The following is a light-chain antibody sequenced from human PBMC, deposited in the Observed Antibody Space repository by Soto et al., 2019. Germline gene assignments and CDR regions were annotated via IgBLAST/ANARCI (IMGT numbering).Light chain of an antibody. J-gene: IGKJ5*01. CDR2: DAS. CDR3: QQPTDWRDT. CDR1: QSIRRY. Sequence: EIVLTQSPATLSLSPGERATLSCRASQSIRRYLTWYQQKPGQAPRLLISDASNRATGIPARFSGSGSGTDFTLTTSSIEPEDFAVYYCQQPTDWRDTFGQGTRLEIK. V-gene: IGKV3-11*01.